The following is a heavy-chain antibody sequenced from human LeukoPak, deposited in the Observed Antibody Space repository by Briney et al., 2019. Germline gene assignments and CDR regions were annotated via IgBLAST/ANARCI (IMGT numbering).Heavy chain of an antibody. CDR3: ARAPAGQPYYYMDV. V-gene: IGHV4-59*01. CDR1: GGSISSYW. CDR2: MYYSGST. J-gene: IGHJ6*03. D-gene: IGHD2-2*01. Sequence: TETLSLTCTVSGGSISSYWWSWIRQPPGKGLEWIGYMYYSGSTNYNPSLKSRVTMSVDTSNNQISLKMTSLTAADTAVYYCARAPAGQPYYYMDVWGKGTTVTVSS.